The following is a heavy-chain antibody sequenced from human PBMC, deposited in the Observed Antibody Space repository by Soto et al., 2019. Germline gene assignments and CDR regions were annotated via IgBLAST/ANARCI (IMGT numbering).Heavy chain of an antibody. CDR2: ISSSSANI. CDR3: ARDMRAVVGVADY. CDR1: GFTFSTFS. J-gene: IGHJ4*02. Sequence: EVQLVESGGGLVKPGGSLRLSCAASGFTFSTFSMNCLSQAPGECLEWVATISSSSANIYYADSVKGRFTVSRDNDKNSLHLQMNSPRGEDTAMFFCARDMRAVVGVADYWGQGTLVSVSS. D-gene: IGHD1-26*01. V-gene: IGHV3-21*01.